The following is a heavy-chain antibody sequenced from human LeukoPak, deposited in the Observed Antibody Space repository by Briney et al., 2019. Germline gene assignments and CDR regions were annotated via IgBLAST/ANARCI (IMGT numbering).Heavy chain of an antibody. CDR1: GGSISPYY. CDR2: IYYSGIT. Sequence: PSETLSLTCTVSGGSISPYYWSWIRQPPGKGLEWIGYIYYSGITNYNPSLKSRVTISVDTSKNQFSLKLSSVTAADTAVYYCARGATTFDYWGQGTLVTVSS. CDR3: ARGATTFDY. D-gene: IGHD5-12*01. V-gene: IGHV4-59*08. J-gene: IGHJ4*02.